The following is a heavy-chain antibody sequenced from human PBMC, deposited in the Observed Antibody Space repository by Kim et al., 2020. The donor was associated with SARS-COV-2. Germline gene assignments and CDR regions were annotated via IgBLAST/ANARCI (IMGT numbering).Heavy chain of an antibody. J-gene: IGHJ4*02. Sequence: IPPLKGRVTISVDTCKNQFSLQLSSVTAADTAVYYCARVRWGIAAAGTDCWGQGTLVTVSS. D-gene: IGHD6-13*01. CDR3: ARVRWGIAAAGTDC. V-gene: IGHV4-34*01.